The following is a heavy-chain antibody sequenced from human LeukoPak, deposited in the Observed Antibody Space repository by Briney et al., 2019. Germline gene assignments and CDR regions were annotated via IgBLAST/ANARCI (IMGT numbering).Heavy chain of an antibody. CDR2: MNPNSGST. D-gene: IGHD5-12*01. CDR1: GYTFTSYD. V-gene: IGHV1-8*03. J-gene: IGHJ4*02. Sequence: GASVKVPCKASGYTFTSYDINWVRQATGQGLEWMGWMNPNSGSTGYAQKFQGRVTITRNTSTSTAYMELSGLRSEDTAVYYCARGRSTGYPYYFEYWGQGTLVTVSS. CDR3: ARGRSTGYPYYFEY.